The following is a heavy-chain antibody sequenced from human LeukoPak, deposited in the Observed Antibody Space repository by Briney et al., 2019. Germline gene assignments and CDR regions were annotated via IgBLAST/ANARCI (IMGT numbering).Heavy chain of an antibody. CDR1: GESLSGYY. CDR2: INYSGST. CDR3: TRSSTGFPLGF. V-gene: IGHV4-34*01. Sequence: SETLSLTCAVYGESLSGYYWSWIRQPLGKGLEWIGEINYSGSTNYNPSLKSRVTISVDTSKNQFSLKLTSVTAADTAVYYCTRSSTGFPLGFWGQGTLVTVSS. J-gene: IGHJ4*02. D-gene: IGHD2-8*02.